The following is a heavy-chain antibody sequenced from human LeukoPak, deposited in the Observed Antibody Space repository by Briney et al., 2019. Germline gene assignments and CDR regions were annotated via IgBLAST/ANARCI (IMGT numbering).Heavy chain of an antibody. J-gene: IGHJ5*02. D-gene: IGHD2-2*01. Sequence: GGSLRLSCAASGFTFSSYGMHWVRQAPGKGLEWVAAISYDGSNKYYADSVKGRFTISRDNSKNTLYLQMNSLRAEDTAVYYCAKDRRYQLLYWFDPWGQGTLVTVSS. CDR3: AKDRRYQLLYWFDP. V-gene: IGHV3-30*18. CDR2: ISYDGSNK. CDR1: GFTFSSYG.